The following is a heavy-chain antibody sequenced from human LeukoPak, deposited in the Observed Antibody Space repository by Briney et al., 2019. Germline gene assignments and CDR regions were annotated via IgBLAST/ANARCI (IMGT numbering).Heavy chain of an antibody. Sequence: GASVKVSCKASGGTFSSYAISWVRQAPGQGLEWMGWISAYNGNTNYAQKLQGRVTMTTGTSTSTAYMELRSLRSDDTAVYYCARGVMVRGNPFDYWGQGTLVTVSS. J-gene: IGHJ4*02. CDR1: GGTFSSYA. CDR3: ARGVMVRGNPFDY. V-gene: IGHV1-18*01. D-gene: IGHD3-10*01. CDR2: ISAYNGNT.